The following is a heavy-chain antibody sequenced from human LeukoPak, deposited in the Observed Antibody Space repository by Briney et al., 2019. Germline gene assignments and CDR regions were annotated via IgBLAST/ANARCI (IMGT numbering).Heavy chain of an antibody. CDR1: GGSISSSNW. CDR3: ASRVSYYGSGSYYYYYGMDV. CDR2: IYHSGST. D-gene: IGHD3-10*01. V-gene: IGHV4-4*02. Sequence: SETLSLTCAVSGGSISSSNWWSWVRQPPGKGLEWIGEIYHSGSTNYNPSLKSRVTISVDKTKNQFSLKLSSVTAADTAVYYCASRVSYYGSGSYYYYYGMDVWGQGNTVTVSS. J-gene: IGHJ6*02.